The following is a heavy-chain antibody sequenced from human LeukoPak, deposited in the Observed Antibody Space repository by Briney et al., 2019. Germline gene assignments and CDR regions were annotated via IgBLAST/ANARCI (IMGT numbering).Heavy chain of an antibody. J-gene: IGHJ4*02. CDR2: ISYDGSNK. CDR1: GFTFSSYA. V-gene: IGHV3-30-3*01. CDR3: ARGWGVVPAASPNPIVVY. Sequence: GGSLRLSCAASGFTFSSYAMHWVRQAPGKGLEWVAVISYDGSNKYYADSVKGRFTISRDNSKNTLYLQMNSLRAEDTAVYYCARGWGVVPAASPNPIVVYWGQGTLVTVSS. D-gene: IGHD2-2*01.